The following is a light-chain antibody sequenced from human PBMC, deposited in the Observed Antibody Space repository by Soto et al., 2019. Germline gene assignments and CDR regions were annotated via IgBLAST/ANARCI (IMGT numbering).Light chain of an antibody. CDR1: NTDVGQDKS. J-gene: IGLJ1*01. V-gene: IGLV2-14*01. CDR2: EVT. Sequence: QSALTQPASVSGSRGQSITISCVGRNTDVGQDKSVSWYQQGPGKAPKLLIFEVTNRPSGVSSRCSGSRSGNTASLTISGLQPDDEEDYCCVSYTDTDTLVFGTGTKLTVL. CDR3: VSYTDTDTLV.